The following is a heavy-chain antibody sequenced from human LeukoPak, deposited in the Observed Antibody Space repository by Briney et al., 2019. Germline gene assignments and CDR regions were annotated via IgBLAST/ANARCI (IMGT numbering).Heavy chain of an antibody. CDR2: IYTSGST. CDR3: ARDRPCLLGYCSSTEFDS. D-gene: IGHD2-2*01. V-gene: IGHV4-4*07. J-gene: IGHJ5*01. Sequence: PSETLSLTCTVSGGSISSYYWSWIRQPAGKGLERIGRIYTSGSTNYNPSLKSRVTMSVDTSKNQFSLKLSSVTAADTAVYYCARDRPCLLGYCSSTEFDSWGQGTLVTVSS. CDR1: GGSISSYY.